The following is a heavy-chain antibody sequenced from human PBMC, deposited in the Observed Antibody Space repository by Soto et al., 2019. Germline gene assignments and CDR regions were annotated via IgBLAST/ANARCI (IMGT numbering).Heavy chain of an antibody. Sequence: QVHLVQSGAEVKKPGASVKISCKASGYTLTTYAMHWVRQAPGQRLEWMGWINAGQDNTKSSEKFQDRVTLTWDTSASTAYMELSSLTSEDTATYYCAGGGSSLVDYWGQGTQVTVSS. J-gene: IGHJ4*02. CDR1: GYTLTTYA. CDR2: INAGQDNT. V-gene: IGHV1-3*01. CDR3: AGGGSSLVDY. D-gene: IGHD2-21*01.